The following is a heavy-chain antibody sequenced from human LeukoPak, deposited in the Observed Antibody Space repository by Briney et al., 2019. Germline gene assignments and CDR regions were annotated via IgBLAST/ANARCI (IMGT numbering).Heavy chain of an antibody. Sequence: GGSLRLSRAASGFTVSSNYMSWVRQAPGKGLEWVSVIYSGGSTYYADSVKGRFTISRDNSKNTLYLQMNSLRAEDTAVYYCARAEYSSSWYYFDYWGQGTLVTVSS. CDR1: GFTVSSNY. V-gene: IGHV3-66*01. CDR2: IYSGGST. J-gene: IGHJ4*02. D-gene: IGHD6-13*01. CDR3: ARAEYSSSWYYFDY.